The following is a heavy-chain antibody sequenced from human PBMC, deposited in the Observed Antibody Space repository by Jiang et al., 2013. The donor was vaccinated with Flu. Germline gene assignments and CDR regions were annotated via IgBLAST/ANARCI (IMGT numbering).Heavy chain of an antibody. CDR2: IYTGGDT. CDR1: GFTVSRHY. CDR3: ARGRTLDYDDYLDY. J-gene: IGHJ4*02. V-gene: IGHV3-53*01. D-gene: IGHD4-17*01. Sequence: GGLIQPGGSLRLSCAASGFTVSRHYMSWVRQAPGKGLEWVSVIYTGGDTYYADSVQGRFTISRDISKDTLYLQLNSLRVEDTAVYYCARGRTLDYDDYLDYWGQGTLVTVSS.